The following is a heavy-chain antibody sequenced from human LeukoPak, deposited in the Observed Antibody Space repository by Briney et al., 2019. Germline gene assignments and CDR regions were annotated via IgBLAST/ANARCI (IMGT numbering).Heavy chain of an antibody. J-gene: IGHJ4*02. D-gene: IGHD3-3*01. CDR2: IIPIFGTA. Sequence: VASVKVSCKASGGTFSSYAISWVRQAPGQGLEWMGGIIPIFGTANYAQKFQGRVTITADESTSTAYMELSSLRSEDTAVYYCARGWGDYTAFDYWGQGTLVTVSS. CDR3: ARGWGDYTAFDY. CDR1: GGTFSSYA. V-gene: IGHV1-69*13.